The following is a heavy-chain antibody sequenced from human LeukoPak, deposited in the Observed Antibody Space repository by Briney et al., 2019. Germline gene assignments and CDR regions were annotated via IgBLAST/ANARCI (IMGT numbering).Heavy chain of an antibody. CDR2: ISGSSYYI. CDR1: GFTFSSYS. J-gene: IGHJ4*02. D-gene: IGHD2-2*01. CDR3: ARAPAFSVGYCSSVRCQADY. V-gene: IGHV3-21*01. Sequence: GGSLRLSCAASGFTFSSYSMNWVRQAPGKGLEWVSSISGSSYYIYYADSVKGRFTISRDNAKNSLYLQMNSLRAEDTAVSYCARAPAFSVGYCSSVRCQADYWGQGTLVTVSS.